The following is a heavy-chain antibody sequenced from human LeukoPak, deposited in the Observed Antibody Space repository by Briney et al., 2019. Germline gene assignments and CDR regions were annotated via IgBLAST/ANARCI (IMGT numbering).Heavy chain of an antibody. CDR3: ARLHNYYDSSGLVY. V-gene: IGHV4-38-2*02. Sequence: AETLSLTCTVSGYSISSDYYWGWLRPPPGKGLEWIGSIYRSGSTNYNPSLKSRVTISVDTSKNQFSLKLSSVTAADTAVYYCARLHNYYDSSGLVYWGQGTLVTVSS. CDR2: IYRSGST. J-gene: IGHJ4*02. CDR1: GYSISSDYY. D-gene: IGHD3-22*01.